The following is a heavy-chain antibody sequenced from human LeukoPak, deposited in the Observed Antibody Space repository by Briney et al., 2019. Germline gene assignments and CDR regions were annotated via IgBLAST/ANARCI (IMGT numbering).Heavy chain of an antibody. Sequence: GGSLRLSCAASGFTFSSYTMNWVRQAPGKGLEWVSIISSGSSYIHYADSVKGRFTISRDNSKNTLYLQMNSLRAEDTAIYYCAKAANYDILTGYYLDYWGQGTLVTVSS. V-gene: IGHV3-21*04. CDR1: GFTFSSYT. CDR3: AKAANYDILTGYYLDY. J-gene: IGHJ4*02. D-gene: IGHD3-9*01. CDR2: ISSGSSYI.